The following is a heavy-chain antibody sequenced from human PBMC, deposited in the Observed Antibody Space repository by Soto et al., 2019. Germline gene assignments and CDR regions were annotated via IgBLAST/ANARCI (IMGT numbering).Heavy chain of an antibody. CDR3: ARGGGIYSSTWPIDY. CDR2: MNPNSGNT. CDR1: GYTFTSYD. V-gene: IGHV1-8*01. J-gene: IGHJ4*02. D-gene: IGHD6-13*01. Sequence: ASVKVSCKASGYTFTSYDINWVRQATGQGLEWMGWMNPNSGNTGYAQKFQGRVTMTRNTSISTAYMELSSLRSDDGAVYYCARGGGIYSSTWPIDYWGQGTLVTVSS.